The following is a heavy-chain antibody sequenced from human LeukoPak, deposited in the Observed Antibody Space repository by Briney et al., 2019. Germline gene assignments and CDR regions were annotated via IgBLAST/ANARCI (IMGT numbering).Heavy chain of an antibody. CDR3: ARDSHYYDSSGYYRFGYDY. Sequence: GASVKVSCKASGYTFTGYYMHWVRQAPGQGLEWMGWINPNSGGTNYAQKFQGRVTMTRDTSISTAYMELSRLRSDDTAVYYCARDSHYYDSSGYYRFGYDYWGQGTLVTVSS. CDR2: INPNSGGT. V-gene: IGHV1-2*02. CDR1: GYTFTGYY. J-gene: IGHJ4*02. D-gene: IGHD3-22*01.